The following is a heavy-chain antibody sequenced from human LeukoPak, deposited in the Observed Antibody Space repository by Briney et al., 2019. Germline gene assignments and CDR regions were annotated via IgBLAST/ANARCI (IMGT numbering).Heavy chain of an antibody. V-gene: IGHV1-18*01. J-gene: IGHJ4*02. CDR2: ISAYNGNT. Sequence: ASVKVSCKASGYTFTSYGISWVRQAPGQGLEWMGWISAYNGNTNYAQKLQGRVTMTTGTSTSTAYMELRSLRSDDTAVYYCARLLYAPDVEMATSPLGDWGQGTLVTVSS. CDR3: ARLLYAPDVEMATSPLGD. CDR1: GYTFTSYG. D-gene: IGHD5-24*01.